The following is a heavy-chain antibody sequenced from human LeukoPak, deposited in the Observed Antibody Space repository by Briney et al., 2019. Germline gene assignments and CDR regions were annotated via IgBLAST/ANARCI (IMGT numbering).Heavy chain of an antibody. V-gene: IGHV3-74*01. CDR1: GFTFSSYW. D-gene: IGHD1-14*01. J-gene: IGHJ4*02. CDR3: ARGKATYNAY. CDR2: INSDGTTT. Sequence: GGSLRLSCAASGFTFSSYWMHWVRQAPGKGLLWVSRINSDGTTTTYADSVKGRFTISRDNAKNTLYLQMSSLRADDTAVHYCARGKATYNAYWGQGTLVSVSS.